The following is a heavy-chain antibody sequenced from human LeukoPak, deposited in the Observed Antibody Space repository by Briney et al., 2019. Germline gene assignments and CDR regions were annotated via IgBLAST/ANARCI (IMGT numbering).Heavy chain of an antibody. CDR3: AKDGGSWMQLWFYYMDV. J-gene: IGHJ6*03. D-gene: IGHD5-18*01. Sequence: GGSLRLSCAASGFTFSSYGMHWVRQAPGKGLEWVAFIRYDGSNKYYADSVKGRFTISRDNSKNTLYLQMNSLRAEDTAVYYCAKDGGSWMQLWFYYMDVWGKGTTVTISS. CDR2: IRYDGSNK. V-gene: IGHV3-30*02. CDR1: GFTFSSYG.